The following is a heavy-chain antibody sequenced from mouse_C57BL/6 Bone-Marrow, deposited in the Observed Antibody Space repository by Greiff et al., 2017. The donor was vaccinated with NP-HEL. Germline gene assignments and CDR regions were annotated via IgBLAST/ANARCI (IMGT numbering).Heavy chain of an antibody. CDR3: ARRYSNYAYAMDY. J-gene: IGHJ4*01. CDR2: IYPGDGDT. V-gene: IGHV1-82*01. CDR1: GYAFSSSW. D-gene: IGHD2-5*01. Sequence: VKLQQSGPELVKPGASVKISCKASGYAFSSSWMNWVKQRPGKGLEWIGRIYPGDGDTNYNGKFKGKATLTADKSSSTAYMQLSSLTSEDSAVYFCARRYSNYAYAMDYWGQGTSVTVSS.